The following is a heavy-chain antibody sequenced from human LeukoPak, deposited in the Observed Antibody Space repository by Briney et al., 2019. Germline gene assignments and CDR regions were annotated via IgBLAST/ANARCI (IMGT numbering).Heavy chain of an antibody. CDR2: INHSGNT. V-gene: IGHV4-34*01. CDR3: ARGRSVGWFDP. CDR1: GGSFSGYY. J-gene: IGHJ5*02. D-gene: IGHD3-3*01. Sequence: SETLSLTCAVYGGSFSGYYWSWIRQPPGKRLEWIGGINHSGNTNHNPSLKSRVIISVDTSKDHFSLKMRFVTAADTAVYYCARGRSVGWFDPWGQGTLVTVSS.